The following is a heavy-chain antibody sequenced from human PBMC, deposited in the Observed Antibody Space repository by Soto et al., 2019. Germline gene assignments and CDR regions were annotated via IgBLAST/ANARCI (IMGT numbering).Heavy chain of an antibody. CDR2: ISYDGSNK. D-gene: IGHD3-22*01. CDR1: GFTFSSYG. J-gene: IGHJ3*02. V-gene: IGHV3-30*18. CDR3: AKDGKYDSPSAFDI. Sequence: QVQLVESGGGVVQPGRSLRLSCAASGFTFSSYGMHWVRQAPGKGLEWVAVISYDGSNKYYADSVKGRFTISRDNSKNTLYLQMNSLRAEDTAVYYCAKDGKYDSPSAFDIWGQGTMVTVSS.